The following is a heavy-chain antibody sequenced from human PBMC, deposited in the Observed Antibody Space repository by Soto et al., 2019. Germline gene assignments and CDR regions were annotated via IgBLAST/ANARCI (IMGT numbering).Heavy chain of an antibody. CDR2: IIPNSGGT. D-gene: IGHD1-26*01. Sequence: GASVKVSCKASGYNFTGFYIHWVRQAPGQGLEWLGWIIPNSGGTSYAQKFQGRVTMTRDTSISTAYMELSRLTSDDTAVYYCARAEVAADWFDPWGQGALVTVSS. J-gene: IGHJ5*02. CDR1: GYNFTGFY. V-gene: IGHV1-2*02. CDR3: ARAEVAADWFDP.